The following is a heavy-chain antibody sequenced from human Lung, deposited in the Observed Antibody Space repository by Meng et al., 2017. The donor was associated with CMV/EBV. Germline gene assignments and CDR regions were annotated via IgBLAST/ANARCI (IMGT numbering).Heavy chain of an antibody. V-gene: IGHV4-34*01. CDR3: AGGGREETYGPNFDS. CDR2: ITHSGST. J-gene: IGHJ4*02. D-gene: IGHD3-10*01. CDR1: GGSLSGYY. Sequence: SETXSLTCAVYGGSLSGYYWSWIRQPPGKGLEWIGDITHSGSTKYNPSLKSRVTISVDTSNNQFSLNVKSVTAADMGVYYCAGGGREETYGPNFDSWYQGTLVTVSS.